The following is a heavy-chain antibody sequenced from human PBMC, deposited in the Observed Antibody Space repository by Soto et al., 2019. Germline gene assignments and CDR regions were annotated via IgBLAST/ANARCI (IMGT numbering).Heavy chain of an antibody. CDR2: ISSSSSYT. D-gene: IGHD3-22*01. V-gene: IGHV3-11*06. J-gene: IGHJ4*02. Sequence: QVQLVESGGGLVKPGGSLRLSCAASGFTFSDYYMSWIRQAPGKGLEWVSYISSSSSYTNYADSVKGRFTISRDNAKNSLYLQMNSLRAEDTAVYYCARAQYYYDSSGYYAYFDHWGQGTLVTVSS. CDR1: GFTFSDYY. CDR3: ARAQYYYDSSGYYAYFDH.